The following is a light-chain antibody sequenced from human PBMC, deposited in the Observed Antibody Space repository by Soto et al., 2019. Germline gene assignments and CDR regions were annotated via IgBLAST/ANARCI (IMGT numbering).Light chain of an antibody. CDR1: SSDVGGYNY. CDR3: SSYAGSNNYVV. CDR2: EVS. V-gene: IGLV2-8*01. J-gene: IGLJ2*01. Sequence: ALTQPPSASGSPGQSVTISCTGTSSDVGGYNYVSWYQQHPGKAPKLMIYEVSKRPSGVPDRFSGSKSGNTASLTVSGLQAEDEADYYCSSYAGSNNYVVFGGGTKLTVL.